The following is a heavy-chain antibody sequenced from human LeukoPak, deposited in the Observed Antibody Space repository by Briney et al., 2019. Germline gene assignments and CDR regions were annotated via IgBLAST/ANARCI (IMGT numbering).Heavy chain of an antibody. CDR2: IYPDDSDT. V-gene: IGHV5-51*01. CDR1: GYRFNAYW. Sequence: GESLKISCKGSGYRFNAYWIAWVRQMPGKGLEWMGIIYPDDSDTRYSPSFQGQVSISADKSISAAYLQWTSLKASDSAMYYCARRSLDFGMDVWGQGTAVTVS. J-gene: IGHJ6*02. CDR3: ARRSLDFGMDV. D-gene: IGHD3-10*01.